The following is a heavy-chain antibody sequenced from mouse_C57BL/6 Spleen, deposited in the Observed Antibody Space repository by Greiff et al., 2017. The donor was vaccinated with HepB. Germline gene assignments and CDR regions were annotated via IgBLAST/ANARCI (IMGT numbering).Heavy chain of an antibody. J-gene: IGHJ3*01. CDR2: IRSKSNNYAT. D-gene: IGHD2-4*01. CDR1: GFSFNTYA. V-gene: IGHV10-1*01. Sequence: EVKLMESGGGLVQPKGSLKLSCAASGFSFNTYAMNWVRQAPGKGLEWVARIRSKSNNYATYYADSVKDRFTISRDDSESMLYLQMNNFKTEDTAMYYCVRPDYDYAPFAYWGQGTLVTVSA. CDR3: VRPDYDYAPFAY.